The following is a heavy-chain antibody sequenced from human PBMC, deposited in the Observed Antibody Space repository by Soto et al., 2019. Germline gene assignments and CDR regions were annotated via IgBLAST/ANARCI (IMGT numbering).Heavy chain of an antibody. V-gene: IGHV4-61*01. D-gene: IGHD3-3*01. CDR3: ARDFAYFDS. CDR2: VYHTGRT. Sequence: PSETLSLTCTVSGGSLKSGSYSWSWIRQPPGKGLEWIGYVYHTGRTSCNPSLKSRVSISMDTSKNQFSLNLDSVTAADTAVYFCARDFAYFDSWGQGTLVTVSS. J-gene: IGHJ4*02. CDR1: GGSLKSGSYS.